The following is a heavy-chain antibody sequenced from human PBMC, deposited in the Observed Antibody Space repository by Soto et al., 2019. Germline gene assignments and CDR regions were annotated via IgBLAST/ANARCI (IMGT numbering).Heavy chain of an antibody. Sequence: EVQLLESGGGLVQPGGSLRLSCAASGFTFSSYAMTWVRQAPGRGLEWVSGISTRRDGTYYADSVKGRFTISRDNSKYTLCLQMNSLRAEDTAVYYCATLARTTDFDYWGQGTLVTVSS. V-gene: IGHV3-23*01. CDR3: ATLARTTDFDY. D-gene: IGHD4-17*01. CDR1: GFTFSSYA. CDR2: ISTRRDGT. J-gene: IGHJ4*02.